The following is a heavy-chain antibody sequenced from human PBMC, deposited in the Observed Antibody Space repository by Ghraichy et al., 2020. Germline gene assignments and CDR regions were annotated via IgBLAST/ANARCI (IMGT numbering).Heavy chain of an antibody. D-gene: IGHD6-19*01. CDR3: ARESGWYLRGEMDV. CDR2: IYYSGST. Sequence: SETLSLTCTVSGGSISSYYWSWIRQPPGKGLEWIGYIYYSGSTNYNPSLKSRVTISVDTSKNQFSLKLSSVTAADTAVYYCARESGWYLRGEMDVWGQGTTVTVSS. V-gene: IGHV4-59*01. J-gene: IGHJ6*02. CDR1: GGSISSYY.